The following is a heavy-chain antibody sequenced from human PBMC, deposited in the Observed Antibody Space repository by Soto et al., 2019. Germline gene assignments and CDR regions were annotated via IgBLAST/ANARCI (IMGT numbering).Heavy chain of an antibody. Sequence: ASVKVSCKASGYTFTSYGISWVRQAPGQGLEWMGWISAYNGNTNYAQKLQGRVTMTTDTSTSTAYMELRSLRSDDTAVYYCARGDPLYCTNGECYILGWSDPWGQGTLVTVSS. D-gene: IGHD2-8*01. CDR2: ISAYNGNT. J-gene: IGHJ5*02. CDR1: GYTFTSYG. CDR3: ARGDPLYCTNGECYILGWSDP. V-gene: IGHV1-18*01.